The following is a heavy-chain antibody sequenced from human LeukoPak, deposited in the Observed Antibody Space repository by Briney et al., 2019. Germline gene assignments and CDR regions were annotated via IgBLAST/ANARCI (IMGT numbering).Heavy chain of an antibody. V-gene: IGHV3-9*01. CDR1: GFAFDDYA. J-gene: IGHJ4*02. D-gene: IGHD3/OR15-3a*01. CDR2: ISWNSVSI. CDR3: AKADLWTTDY. Sequence: PGGSLRLSCAASGFAFDDYAMHWVRQAPGKGLEWVSGISWNSVSIGYADSVKGRFTISRDNDKNSLYLQMSSLRAEDTALYYCAKADLWTTDYWGQGTLVTVSS.